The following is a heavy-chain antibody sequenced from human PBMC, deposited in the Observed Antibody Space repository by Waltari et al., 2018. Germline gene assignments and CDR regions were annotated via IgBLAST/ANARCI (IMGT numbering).Heavy chain of an antibody. CDR2: IGSSSTYT. Sequence: EVQLVESGGGLVKPGESLRLSCVASGFSFNAYTMNWVRHTPEKGMEWVSSIGSSSTYTYYADSVKGRFTISRDNAANSLHLEMNALRPEDTAVYYCASHLEDFYYYMDVWGKGTTVTVSS. V-gene: IGHV3-21*06. CDR3: ASHLEDFYYYMDV. CDR1: GFSFNAYT. J-gene: IGHJ6*03.